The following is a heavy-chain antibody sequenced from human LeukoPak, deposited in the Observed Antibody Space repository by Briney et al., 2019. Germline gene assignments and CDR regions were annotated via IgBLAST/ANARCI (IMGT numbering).Heavy chain of an antibody. CDR3: ATAPYGDYGEVAWNGFDY. J-gene: IGHJ4*02. CDR1: GYTLTELS. V-gene: IGHV1-24*01. Sequence: ASVKVSCKVSGYTLTELSMHWVRQAPGKGLERMGGFDPEDGETIYAQKFQGRVTMTEDTSTDTAYMELSSLRSEDTAVYYCATAPYGDYGEVAWNGFDYWGQGTLVTVSS. D-gene: IGHD4-17*01. CDR2: FDPEDGET.